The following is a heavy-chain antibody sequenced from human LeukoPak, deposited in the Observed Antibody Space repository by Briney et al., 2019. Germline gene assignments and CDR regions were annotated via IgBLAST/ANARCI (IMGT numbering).Heavy chain of an antibody. CDR2: IDASGGAT. J-gene: IGHJ4*02. CDR3: AKKRTDVSGSHYFDW. D-gene: IGHD2-15*01. Sequence: PGESLRLSCAASGFTFSNYAMYWVRQPPGKGLEWVSTIDASGGATYYADSVKGRFTISRDNSKNTLYLQMNSLRAEDTAVYYCAKKRTDVSGSHYFDWWGQGTLVTVSS. CDR1: GFTFSNYA. V-gene: IGHV3-23*01.